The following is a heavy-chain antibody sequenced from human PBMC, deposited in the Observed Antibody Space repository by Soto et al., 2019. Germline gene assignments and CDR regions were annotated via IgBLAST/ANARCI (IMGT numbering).Heavy chain of an antibody. CDR3: ARSGYSSSWTGYYFDY. J-gene: IGHJ4*02. V-gene: IGHV3-53*01. CDR2: IYRGGST. CDR1: GFTVSSNY. D-gene: IGHD6-13*01. Sequence: AGGSLRLSCAASGFTVSSNYMSWVRQAPGKGLEWVSVIYRGGSTYYADSVKGRFTISRDTSKNMLYLQMNSLRAEDTAVFFCARSGYSSSWTGYYFDYWGQGTLVTVSS.